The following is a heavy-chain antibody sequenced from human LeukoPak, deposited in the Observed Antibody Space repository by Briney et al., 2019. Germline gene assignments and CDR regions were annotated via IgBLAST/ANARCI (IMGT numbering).Heavy chain of an antibody. D-gene: IGHD2-2*01. CDR1: GYTFTGYY. Sequence: ASVKVSCKASGYTFTGYYMHWVRQAPGQGLEWMGWINPNSGGTNYAQKFQGRVTMTRDTSISTAYMELSRLRSDDTAVYYCARDGSVTRYCSSTSCYLGYWGQGTLVTFSS. V-gene: IGHV1-2*02. J-gene: IGHJ4*02. CDR3: ARDGSVTRYCSSTSCYLGY. CDR2: INPNSGGT.